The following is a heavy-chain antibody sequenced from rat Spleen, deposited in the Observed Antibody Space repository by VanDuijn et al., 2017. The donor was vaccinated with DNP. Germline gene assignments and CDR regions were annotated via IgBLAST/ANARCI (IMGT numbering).Heavy chain of an antibody. CDR1: GFSFRNYD. CDR2: ITFSGGNT. Sequence: EVQLVESGGGLVQPGRSMKLSCAASGFSFRNYDMAWVRQAPTKGLEWVAAITFSGGNTYYRDSVKGRFTISRDNAKSTLYLQMDSLRYEETATYYCTTTPAGMGFAYWGQGTLVTVSS. CDR3: TTTPAGMGFAY. V-gene: IGHV5S11*01. J-gene: IGHJ3*01. D-gene: IGHD1-4*01.